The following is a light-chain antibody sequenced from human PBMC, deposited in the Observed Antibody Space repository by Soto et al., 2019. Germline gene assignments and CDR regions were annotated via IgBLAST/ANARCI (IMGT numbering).Light chain of an antibody. J-gene: IGKJ1*01. Sequence: ENVLTQSPGTLSLSPGERATLSCRASQTVTGNYLAWYQQKPGQAPRLLVYGASSRATGIPDRFSGRGSGTDFTLIITRLEPEDSAVYYCQQYNNWPQFGQGTKVEIK. V-gene: IGKV3-20*01. CDR1: QTVTGNY. CDR2: GAS. CDR3: QQYNNWPQ.